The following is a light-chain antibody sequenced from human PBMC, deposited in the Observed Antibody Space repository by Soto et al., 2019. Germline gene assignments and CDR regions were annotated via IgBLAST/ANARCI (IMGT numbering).Light chain of an antibody. V-gene: IGKV3-15*01. Sequence: EIVMTQSPATLPVSPGERATLSCRASQSVSSNLAWYQQKPGQAPRLXXYGASTRANGIPARFSGSGSGTEFTLTISSLQSEDFAVYYCQQYNNWPPITFGPGTRLEIK. CDR3: QQYNNWPPIT. CDR2: GAS. CDR1: QSVSSN. J-gene: IGKJ5*01.